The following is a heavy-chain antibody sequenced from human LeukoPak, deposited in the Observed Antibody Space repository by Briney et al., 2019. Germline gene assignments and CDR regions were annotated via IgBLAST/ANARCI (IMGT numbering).Heavy chain of an antibody. V-gene: IGHV1-46*01. CDR3: AREGSLSQNFDY. J-gene: IGHJ4*02. D-gene: IGHD1-26*01. Sequence: GASVKVSCKASGYTFTSYHMHWVRQAPGQGLEWMGIINPSGGSTNYAQKFQGRVTITTDESTSTAYMELSSLRSEDTAVYYCAREGSLSQNFDYWGQGTLVTVSS. CDR2: INPSGGST. CDR1: GYTFTSYH.